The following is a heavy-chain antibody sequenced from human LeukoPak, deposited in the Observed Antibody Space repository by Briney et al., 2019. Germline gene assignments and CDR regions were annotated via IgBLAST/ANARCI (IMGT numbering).Heavy chain of an antibody. CDR1: GFTFSKYA. CDR2: ISSSSSYI. D-gene: IGHD5-12*01. CDR3: AREDFSGYDEFRPWSD. Sequence: GGSLRLSCAASGFTFSKYAMSWVRQAPGKGLEWVSSISSSSSYIYYADSVKGRFTISRDNAKNSLYLQMNSLRAEDTAVYYCAREDFSGYDEFRPWSDWGQGTLVTVSS. J-gene: IGHJ4*02. V-gene: IGHV3-21*01.